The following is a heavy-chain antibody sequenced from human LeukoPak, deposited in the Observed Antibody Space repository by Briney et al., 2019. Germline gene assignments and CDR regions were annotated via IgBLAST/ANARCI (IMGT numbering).Heavy chain of an antibody. CDR2: ISAYNGNT. CDR1: GYTFTSYG. D-gene: IGHD6-13*01. CDR3: ARDLQAAAGIFNYYYGMDV. J-gene: IGHJ6*02. Sequence: ASVKVSCKASGYTFTSYGISWVRQAPGQGLEWMGWISAYNGNTNYAQKLQGRVTMTTDTSTSTAYMELRSLRSGDTAVYYCARDLQAAAGIFNYYYGMDVWGQGTTVTVSS. V-gene: IGHV1-18*01.